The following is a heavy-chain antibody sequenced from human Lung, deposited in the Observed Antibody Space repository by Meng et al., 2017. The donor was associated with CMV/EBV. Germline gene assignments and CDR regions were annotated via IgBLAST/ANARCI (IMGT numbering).Heavy chain of an antibody. Sequence: QGQLQESGPGLVNPSQTLSLTCTVSGGSIRGGDYYWTWIRQPPGKGLEWIGYIYYTGNTYYNPSLKSRVTISVDTSKNQFSLRLSSVTAADTAVYYCARGGAGIGDAGDHFDYWGQGTLVTVSS. V-gene: IGHV4-30-4*08. CDR3: ARGGAGIGDAGDHFDY. CDR1: GGSIRGGDYY. D-gene: IGHD4-17*01. J-gene: IGHJ4*02. CDR2: IYYTGNT.